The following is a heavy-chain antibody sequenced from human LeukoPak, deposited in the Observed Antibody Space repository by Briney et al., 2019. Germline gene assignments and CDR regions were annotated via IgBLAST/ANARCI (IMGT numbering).Heavy chain of an antibody. J-gene: IGHJ3*02. CDR3: ARTPADSSGWFDAFDI. CDR2: IYYSGST. V-gene: IGHV4-59*08. D-gene: IGHD6-19*01. Sequence: SETLSLTCTVSGGSISSYYWSWIWQPPGKGLEWIGYIYYSGSTNYNPSLKSRVTISVDTSKNQFSLKLSSVTAADTAVYYCARTPADSSGWFDAFDIWGQGTMVTVSS. CDR1: GGSISSYY.